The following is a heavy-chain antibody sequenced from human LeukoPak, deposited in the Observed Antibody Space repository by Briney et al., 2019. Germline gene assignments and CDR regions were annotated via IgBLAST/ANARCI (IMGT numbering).Heavy chain of an antibody. CDR3: AKDVGCDI. J-gene: IGHJ4*02. Sequence: GSLRLSCAASGFTFSSYGMHWVRQAPGKGLEWVAVISYDGSNKYYADSVKGRFTISRDNSKNTLYLQMNSLRAEDTAVYYCAKDVGCDIWGQGTLVTVSS. V-gene: IGHV3-30*18. CDR1: GFTFSSYG. CDR2: ISYDGSNK. D-gene: IGHD6-19*01.